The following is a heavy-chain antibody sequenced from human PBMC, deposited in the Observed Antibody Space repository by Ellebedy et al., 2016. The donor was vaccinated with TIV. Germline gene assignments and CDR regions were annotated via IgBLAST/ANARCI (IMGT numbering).Heavy chain of an antibody. J-gene: IGHJ4*02. CDR3: ARAGVDFDY. V-gene: IGHV3-23*01. CDR2: ISGSGGST. Sequence: GESLKISXAASGFTFSSYAMSWVRQAPGKGLEWVSAISGSGGSTYYADSVKGRFTISRDNSKNTLYLQMNSLRAEDTAVYYCARAGVDFDYWGQGTLVTVSS. CDR1: GFTFSSYA. D-gene: IGHD7-27*01.